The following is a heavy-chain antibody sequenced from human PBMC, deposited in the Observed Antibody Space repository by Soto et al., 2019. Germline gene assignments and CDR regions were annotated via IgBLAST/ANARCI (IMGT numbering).Heavy chain of an antibody. CDR1: SGPTSSHN. Sequence: QVQLQQSGPGLVKPSETLSLTCSVSSGPTSSHNWGWIRQTPGRGLEWIGYVYSTGGTSYNPSLNSRVTISADTSTNHISLTLTSVTDADTAVYYCVRQGIGNLHGRVDVWGQGTTVRVSS. CDR3: VRQGIGNLHGRVDV. D-gene: IGHD1-1*01. V-gene: IGHV4-59*08. CDR2: VYSTGGT. J-gene: IGHJ6*02.